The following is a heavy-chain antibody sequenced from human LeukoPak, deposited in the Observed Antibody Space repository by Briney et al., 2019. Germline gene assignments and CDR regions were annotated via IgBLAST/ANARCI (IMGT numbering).Heavy chain of an antibody. J-gene: IGHJ4*02. CDR3: ARDNRWSFDY. CDR1: GHTFTAYY. V-gene: IGHV1-2*02. D-gene: IGHD2-15*01. Sequence: ASVKVSCNSSGHTFTAYYMHWERQAPGQGLEWMGWIKADNGDTNYAQKFQDRVTMTRDTSISTVYMELSRLRSDDTAVYYCARDNRWSFDYWGQGTVVTVSS. CDR2: IKADNGDT.